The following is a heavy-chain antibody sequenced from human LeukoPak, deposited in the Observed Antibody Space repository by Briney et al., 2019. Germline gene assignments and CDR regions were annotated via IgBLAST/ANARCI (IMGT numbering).Heavy chain of an antibody. CDR2: IFSSGST. CDR3: ARGRAVTTGDDY. Sequence: SETLSLTCTVSGGFINNYWSWIRQPAGKGLEWIGRIFSSGSTVYHPSLKSRVTMSVDTSRNSFSLKLTSVTAADTAVYYCARGRAVTTGDDYWGQGTLVTVPS. V-gene: IGHV4-4*07. J-gene: IGHJ4*02. CDR1: GGFINNY. D-gene: IGHD4-17*01.